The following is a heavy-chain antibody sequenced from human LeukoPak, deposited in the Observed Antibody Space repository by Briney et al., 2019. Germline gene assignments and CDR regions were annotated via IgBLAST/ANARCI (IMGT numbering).Heavy chain of an antibody. J-gene: IGHJ6*02. V-gene: IGHV1-69*13. CDR1: GGTFTSYA. Sequence: ASVKLSCKASGGTFTSYAISCVRQAPGQGPEWMGGIIPIFGTANYAQTFQGRVTITADESPSTAYMALSSLRSEDTAVYYCAMYSSSLAYGIDVWGQGTTFTVSS. D-gene: IGHD6-6*01. CDR3: AMYSSSLAYGIDV. CDR2: IIPIFGTA.